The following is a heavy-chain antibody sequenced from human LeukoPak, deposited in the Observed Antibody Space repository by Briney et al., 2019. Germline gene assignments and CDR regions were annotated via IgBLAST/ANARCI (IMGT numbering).Heavy chain of an antibody. CDR2: ISGSGGST. V-gene: IGHV3-23*01. CDR3: AKIWFSSGWGDFDY. J-gene: IGHJ4*02. D-gene: IGHD6-25*01. Sequence: GGSLRLSCAASGFTFSSYAMTWVRQAPGKGLEWVSAISGSGGSTYYADSVKGRFTISRDNSNNTLYLQMNSLRAEDTAVYYCAKIWFSSGWGDFDYWGQGTLVTVSS. CDR1: GFTFSSYA.